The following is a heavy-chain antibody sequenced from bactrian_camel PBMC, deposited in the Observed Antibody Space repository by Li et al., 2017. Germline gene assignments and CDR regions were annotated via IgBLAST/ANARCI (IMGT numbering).Heavy chain of an antibody. CDR1: GNTKC. CDR3: ASARAPACLSMTISRYQD. Sequence: VQLVESGGGSVQAGGTLRLSCAASGNTKCMAWFRQSPGKGREGVAALVTGGRSTHYIDAVKGRFTISRSSAENTVYLQMNNLTLEDTAMYYCASARAPACLSMTISRYQDWGQGTQVTVS. D-gene: IGHD3*01. J-gene: IGHJ4*01. V-gene: IGHV3S1*01. CDR2: LVTGGRST.